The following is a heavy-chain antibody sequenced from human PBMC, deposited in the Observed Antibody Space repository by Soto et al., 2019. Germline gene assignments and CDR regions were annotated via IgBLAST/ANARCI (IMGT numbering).Heavy chain of an antibody. CDR3: ASHTHILTGYYDAFDI. Sequence: QVQLVQSGAEVKKPGSSVKVSCKASGGTFSSYTISWVRQAPGQGLEWMGRIIPILGIANYAQKFQGRVTITADKSTSTAYMELRSLRSEDTAVYYCASHTHILTGYYDAFDIWGQGTMVTVSS. D-gene: IGHD3-9*01. CDR2: IIPILGIA. CDR1: GGTFSSYT. J-gene: IGHJ3*02. V-gene: IGHV1-69*02.